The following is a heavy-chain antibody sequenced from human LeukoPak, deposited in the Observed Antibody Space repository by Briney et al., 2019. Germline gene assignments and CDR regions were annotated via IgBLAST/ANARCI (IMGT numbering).Heavy chain of an antibody. J-gene: IGHJ4*02. CDR3: AKLHYYGSGSYYNPYYFDY. Sequence: PGGSLRLSCAASGFTFSSYEMSWVRQAPGKGLEWVSAISGSGGSTYYADSVKGRFTISRDNSKNTLYLQMNSLRAEDTAVYYCAKLHYYGSGSYYNPYYFDYWGQGTLVTVSS. CDR1: GFTFSSYE. D-gene: IGHD3-10*01. V-gene: IGHV3-23*01. CDR2: ISGSGGST.